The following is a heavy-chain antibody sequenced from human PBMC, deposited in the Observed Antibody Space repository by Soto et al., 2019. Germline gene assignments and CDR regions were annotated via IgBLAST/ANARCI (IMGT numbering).Heavy chain of an antibody. CDR1: GFTFSSYG. J-gene: IGHJ4*02. CDR3: ARGATSPSY. V-gene: IGHV3-23*01. CDR2: ISSSGGSA. Sequence: GGSLRLSCAASGFTFSSYGMSWVRQAPGKGLEWVSAISSSGGSACYADSVKGRFTISRDNSKNTLYLQMNSLRAEDTAVYYCARGATSPSYWGQGTLVTVSS.